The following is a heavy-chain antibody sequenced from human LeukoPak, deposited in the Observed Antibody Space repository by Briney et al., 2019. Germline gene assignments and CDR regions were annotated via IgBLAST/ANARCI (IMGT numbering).Heavy chain of an antibody. D-gene: IGHD2-15*01. J-gene: IGHJ4*02. CDR2: INHGGST. Sequence: SESLSLTCAVYSGSFSGYYWSWIRQPPGKGLEWIVEINHGGSTNYPPSLKGRVTISADTSKNQFSKKLSSVTAADTAEYYCARLRAVEAAAAEYIQSCFDYWGQGTLVTVSS. V-gene: IGHV4-34*01. CDR1: SGSFSGYY. CDR3: ARLRAVEAAAAEYIQSCFDY.